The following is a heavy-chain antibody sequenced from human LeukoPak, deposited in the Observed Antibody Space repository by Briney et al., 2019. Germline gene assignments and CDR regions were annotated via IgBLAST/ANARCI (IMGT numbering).Heavy chain of an antibody. Sequence: GSLRLSCAASGFTFSSYAMHWVRQAPGKGLEYVSAISSNGGSTYYANSVKGRFTISRDNSKNTLYLQMGSLRAEDMAVYYCARSSGWYYYYYGMDVWGQGTTVTVSS. CDR2: ISSNGGST. CDR3: ARSSGWYYYYYGMDV. V-gene: IGHV3-64*01. D-gene: IGHD6-19*01. J-gene: IGHJ6*02. CDR1: GFTFSSYA.